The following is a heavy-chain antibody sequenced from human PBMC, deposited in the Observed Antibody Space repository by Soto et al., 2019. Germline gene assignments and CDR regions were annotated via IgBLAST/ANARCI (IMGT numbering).Heavy chain of an antibody. Sequence: YWSWIRQHPGKGLEWIGYIYYSGISYYNPSLKSRVSISLDTSRNQFPMTLNSVTAADTAVYYCARNGYTYGMDVWGQGATVTVSS. CDR1: Y. J-gene: IGHJ6*02. D-gene: IGHD5-18*01. V-gene: IGHV4-31*02. CDR2: IYYSGIS. CDR3: ARNGYTYGMDV.